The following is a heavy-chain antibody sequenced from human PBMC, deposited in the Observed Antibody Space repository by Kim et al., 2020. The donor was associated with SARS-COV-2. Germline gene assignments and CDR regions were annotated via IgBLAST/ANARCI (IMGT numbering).Heavy chain of an antibody. CDR3: ASSSPYYYYGMDV. CDR1: GFTVSSNY. J-gene: IGHJ6*02. V-gene: IGHV3-53*01. CDR2: IYSGGST. Sequence: GGSLRLSCAASGFTVSSNYMSWVRQAPGKGLEWVSVIYSGGSTYYADSVKGRFTISRDNSKNTLYLQMNSLRAEDTAVYYCASSSPYYYYGMDVWGQGTTVTVSS.